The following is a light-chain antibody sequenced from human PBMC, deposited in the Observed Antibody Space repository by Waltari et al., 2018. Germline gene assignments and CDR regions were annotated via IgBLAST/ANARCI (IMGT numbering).Light chain of an antibody. CDR1: SSNIGINY. CDR3: ASWDDSLRGVL. CDR2: RNK. Sequence: QSVLTQPPSASETPGQRVTISCSGSSSNIGINYVYWYQQFPGTAPKLLIYRNKQRPSGVPDRFSGSKSGTSASLAISGLRSEDEADYYCASWDDSLRGVLFGGGTKLTVL. J-gene: IGLJ2*01. V-gene: IGLV1-47*01.